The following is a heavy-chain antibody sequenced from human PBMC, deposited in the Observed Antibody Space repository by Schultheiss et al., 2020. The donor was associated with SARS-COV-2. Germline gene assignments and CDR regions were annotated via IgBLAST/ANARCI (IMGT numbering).Heavy chain of an antibody. CDR1: GYSFTSYW. J-gene: IGHJ5*02. CDR2: IDPSDSYT. V-gene: IGHV5-10-1*01. CDR3: ARHQKRSETWFDP. Sequence: GGSLRLSCKGSGYSFTSYWISWVRQMPGKGLEWMGRIDPSDSYTNYSPSFQGHVTISADKSISTAYLQWSSLKASDTAMYYCARHQKRSETWFDPWGQGTLVTVSS. D-gene: IGHD5-24*01.